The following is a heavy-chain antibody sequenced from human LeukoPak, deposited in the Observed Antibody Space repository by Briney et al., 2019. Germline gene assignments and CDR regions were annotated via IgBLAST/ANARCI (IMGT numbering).Heavy chain of an antibody. D-gene: IGHD2-2*01. CDR2: IYYSGST. Sequence: SETLSVTCTVSGGSISSSSYYWGWIRQPPGEGLEWIGSIYYSGSTYYNPSLKSRVTISVDTSKNQFSLKLSSVTAADTAVYYCARGVVVPAAYYYYYYMDVWGKGTTVTVSS. V-gene: IGHV4-39*07. CDR3: ARGVVVPAAYYYYYYMDV. CDR1: GGSISSSSYY. J-gene: IGHJ6*03.